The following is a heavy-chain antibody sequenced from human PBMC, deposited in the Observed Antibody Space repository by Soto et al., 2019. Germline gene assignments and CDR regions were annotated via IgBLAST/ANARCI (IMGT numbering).Heavy chain of an antibody. CDR2: INHSGST. V-gene: IGHV4-34*01. Sequence: SGTMYLRCALYGESVWGYYWGGIRQHPGKGLEWIGEINHSGSTNYNPSLKSRVTISVDTSKNQFSLKLSSVTAADTAVYYCARGPKPFDPWGQGTLVTVSS. CDR1: GESVWGYY. J-gene: IGHJ5*02. CDR3: ARGPKPFDP.